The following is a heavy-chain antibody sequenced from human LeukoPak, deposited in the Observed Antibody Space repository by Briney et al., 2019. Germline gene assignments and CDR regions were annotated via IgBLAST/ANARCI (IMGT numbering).Heavy chain of an antibody. Sequence: PSETLPLTCTVSGGSISSYYWSWIRQPPGKGLEWIGYIYYSGSTNYNPSLKSRDTISVDTSKNQFSLKLSSVTAADTAVYYCARGPYGGVPRPYYFDYWGQGTLVTVSS. D-gene: IGHD4/OR15-4a*01. V-gene: IGHV4-59*01. CDR3: ARGPYGGVPRPYYFDY. CDR1: GGSISSYY. J-gene: IGHJ4*02. CDR2: IYYSGST.